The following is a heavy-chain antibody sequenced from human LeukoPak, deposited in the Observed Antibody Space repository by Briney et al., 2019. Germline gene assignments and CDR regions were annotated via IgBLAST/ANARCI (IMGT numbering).Heavy chain of an antibody. CDR2: IYSGGRT. V-gene: IGHV3-66*01. Sequence: GSLRLSCAVSGFIVSSNYMTWVRQAPGKGLEWVSVIYSGGRTYYADSVKGRFTTSRDNSKNTLYLQMNSLRTEDTAVYYCARGGSYFDISGYYFYWGQGTLVTVSS. CDR1: GFIVSSNY. J-gene: IGHJ4*02. D-gene: IGHD3-22*01. CDR3: ARGGSYFDISGYYFY.